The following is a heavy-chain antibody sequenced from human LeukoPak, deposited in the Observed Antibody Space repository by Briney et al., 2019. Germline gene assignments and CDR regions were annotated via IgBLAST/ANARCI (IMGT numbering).Heavy chain of an antibody. CDR2: ISYDGSNK. J-gene: IGHJ4*02. V-gene: IGHV3-30-3*01. CDR3: ARDDILTGYLPTWPDY. D-gene: IGHD3-9*01. CDR1: GFTFSSYA. Sequence: GGSLRLSCSASGFTFSSYAMHWVRQAPGKGLEWVAVISYDGSNKYYADSVKGRFTISRDNSKNTLYLQMNSLRAEDTAVYYCARDDILTGYLPTWPDYWGQGTLVTVSS.